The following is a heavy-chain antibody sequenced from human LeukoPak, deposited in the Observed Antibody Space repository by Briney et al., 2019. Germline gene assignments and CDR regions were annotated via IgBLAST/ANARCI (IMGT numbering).Heavy chain of an antibody. CDR3: ARDGWELFLLFDY. J-gene: IGHJ4*02. V-gene: IGHV3-21*01. Sequence: GGSLRLSCAASGFTFSSYSMNWVRQAPGKGLEWVSSISSSSYIYYADSVKGRFTISRDNAKNSLYLQMNSLRAEDTAVYYCARDGWELFLLFDYWGQGTLVTVSS. CDR2: ISSSSYI. D-gene: IGHD1-26*01. CDR1: GFTFSSYS.